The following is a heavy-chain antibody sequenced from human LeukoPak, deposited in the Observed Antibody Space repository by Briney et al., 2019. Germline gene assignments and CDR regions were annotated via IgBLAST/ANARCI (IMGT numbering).Heavy chain of an antibody. CDR3: ARDYDILTGYYTYYFDY. Sequence: GGSLRLSCVASGFTFSKYGMHWVRQAPDKGLEWVAVIWYDGSNEYYADSVKGRFTISRDNSKNTLYLQMNSLRAEDTAVYYCARDYDILTGYYTYYFDYWGQGTLVTVSS. V-gene: IGHV3-33*01. J-gene: IGHJ4*02. CDR1: GFTFSKYG. CDR2: IWYDGSNE. D-gene: IGHD3-9*01.